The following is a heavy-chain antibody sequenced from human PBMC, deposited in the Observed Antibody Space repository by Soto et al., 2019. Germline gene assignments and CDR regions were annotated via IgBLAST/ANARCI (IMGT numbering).Heavy chain of an antibody. D-gene: IGHD2-2*02. Sequence: GGSLRPSCAASGFTFSSYAMSWVRQAPGKGLEWVSAIGGSGGSTYYADSVKGRFTNPRDNSKNTLYLQMNSLRAEDTAVYYCATYTESAFDDWGQGTLVTVSS. CDR1: GFTFSSYA. J-gene: IGHJ4*01. CDR2: IGGSGGST. V-gene: IGHV3-23*01. CDR3: ATYTESAFDD.